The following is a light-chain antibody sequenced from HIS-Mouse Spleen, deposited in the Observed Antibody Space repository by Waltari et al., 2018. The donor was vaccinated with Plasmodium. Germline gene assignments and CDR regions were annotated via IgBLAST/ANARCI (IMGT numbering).Light chain of an antibody. Sequence: QSVLTQPPSVSGAPGQRVTISCTGSSSTFGAGYDVHWYQQLPGTAPKLLIYGNSNRPSGVPDRFSGSKSGTSASLAITELQAEDEADYYCQSYDSSLSGVVFGGGTKLTVL. CDR2: GNS. V-gene: IGLV1-40*01. CDR3: QSYDSSLSGVV. J-gene: IGLJ2*01. CDR1: SSTFGAGYD.